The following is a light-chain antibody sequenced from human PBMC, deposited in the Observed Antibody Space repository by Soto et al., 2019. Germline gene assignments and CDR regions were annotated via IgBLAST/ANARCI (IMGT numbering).Light chain of an antibody. J-gene: IGLJ3*02. Sequence: QSALTQPASVSGSPGRSITISCTGTSSDVGGYDYVSWYQQHPGKAPKLMIYEVSNRPSGVSPRFSGSKSANTAFLIISGLQAEDDADYYCSSNTSSSALVFGGGTKLTVL. CDR1: SSDVGGYDY. CDR3: SSNTSSSALV. V-gene: IGLV2-14*01. CDR2: EVS.